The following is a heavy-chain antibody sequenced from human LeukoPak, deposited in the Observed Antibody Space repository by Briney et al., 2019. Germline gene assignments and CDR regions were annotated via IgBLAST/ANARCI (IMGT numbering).Heavy chain of an antibody. J-gene: IGHJ6*03. Sequence: GGSLRLSCAASGFTFSSYAMSWVRQAPGKGLEWVSAISGSGGSTYYADSVKGRFTISRGNSKNTLYLQMNSLRAEDTAVYYCASNTYYDFWSGYRLGYYYYYMDVWGKGTTVTVSS. V-gene: IGHV3-23*01. CDR2: ISGSGGST. D-gene: IGHD3-3*01. CDR3: ASNTYYDFWSGYRLGYYYYYMDV. CDR1: GFTFSSYA.